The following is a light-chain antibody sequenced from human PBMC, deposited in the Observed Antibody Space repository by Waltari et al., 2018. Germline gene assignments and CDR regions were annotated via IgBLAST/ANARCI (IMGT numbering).Light chain of an antibody. V-gene: IGLV3-21*02. Sequence: SYVLTQPPSMSVAPGQTATVTCGGDNIVAKSVHWYQQRAGQAPVLVIFDDTDRPSGIPERFSGSNSDNTATLTIKRVEAGDEADYFCQVWVQSDHRVVFGGGTRLTVL. J-gene: IGLJ2*01. CDR1: NIVAKS. CDR2: DDT. CDR3: QVWVQSDHRVV.